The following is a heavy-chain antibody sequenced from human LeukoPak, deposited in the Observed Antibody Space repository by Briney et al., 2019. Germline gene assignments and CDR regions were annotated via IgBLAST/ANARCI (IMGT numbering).Heavy chain of an antibody. CDR2: IYYSGST. V-gene: IGHV4-34*01. Sequence: MPSETLSLTCAVYGGSFSGYYWSWFRQPPGKGLEWIGNIYYSGSTYYNPSLKSRVTISVDTSKNQFSLKLTSVTAADTAVYYCARPYDSSGYYYLWGQGTLVTVSS. CDR3: ARPYDSSGYYYL. D-gene: IGHD3-22*01. J-gene: IGHJ5*02. CDR1: GGSFSGYY.